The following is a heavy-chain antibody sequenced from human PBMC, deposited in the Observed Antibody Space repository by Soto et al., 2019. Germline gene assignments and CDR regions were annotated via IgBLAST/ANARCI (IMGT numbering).Heavy chain of an antibody. V-gene: IGHV2-70*04. D-gene: IGHD1-7*01. CDR1: GFSLNTRGMR. CDR2: IDWDDDK. J-gene: IGHJ4*02. CDR3: TRSTNWNYEYYFDY. Sequence: SGPTLVNPTQTLTLTCTFSGFSLNTRGMRVSWIRQPPGKALEWLARIDWDDDKFYSTSLKTRLTISKDTSKSQVVLTLTNVDPVDTATYYYTRSTNWNYEYYFDYWGQGTLVTVSS.